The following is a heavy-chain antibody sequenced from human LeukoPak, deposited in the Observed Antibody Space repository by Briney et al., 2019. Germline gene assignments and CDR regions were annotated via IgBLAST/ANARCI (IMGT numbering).Heavy chain of an antibody. V-gene: IGHV1-2*06. CDR1: GYTFTGYY. D-gene: IGHD3-22*01. CDR3: ARDSTFDYYDSSGYYYPAIDY. Sequence: ASVKVSCKASGYTFTGYYMHWVRQAPGQGLEWMGRINPNSGGTNYAQKLQGRVTMTTDTSTSTAYMELRSLRSDDTAVYYCARDSTFDYYDSSGYYYPAIDYWGQGTLVTVSS. J-gene: IGHJ4*02. CDR2: INPNSGGT.